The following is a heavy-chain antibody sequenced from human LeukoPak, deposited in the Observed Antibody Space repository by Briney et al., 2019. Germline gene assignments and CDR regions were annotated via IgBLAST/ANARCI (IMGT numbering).Heavy chain of an antibody. D-gene: IGHD6-13*01. Sequence: ASVKVSCKTSGYTFTSHGITWVRQAPGQGLEWMGWIGSYNSNTNYAQNLQGRVTMTTDTSTSTAYMELRSLRSDDTAVYYCARSSPYIATAVDYWGQGTLVTVSS. CDR1: GYTFTSHG. J-gene: IGHJ4*02. V-gene: IGHV1-18*01. CDR3: ARSSPYIATAVDY. CDR2: IGSYNSNT.